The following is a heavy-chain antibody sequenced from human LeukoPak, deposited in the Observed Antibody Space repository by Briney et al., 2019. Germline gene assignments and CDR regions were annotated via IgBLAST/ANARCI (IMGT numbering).Heavy chain of an antibody. CDR1: GLTFSEYW. CDR2: ISKDGGST. J-gene: IGHJ4*02. CDR3: TSGIGTYDY. Sequence: PGGSLRLSCAVSGLTFSEYWMHWVRQDAGKGLAWVAGISKDGGSTEYADFVKGRCTISRDNAKDTLYLQMNSLTVDDTAVYYCTSGIGTYDYWGLGAQVTVSS. V-gene: IGHV3-74*03. D-gene: IGHD1-14*01.